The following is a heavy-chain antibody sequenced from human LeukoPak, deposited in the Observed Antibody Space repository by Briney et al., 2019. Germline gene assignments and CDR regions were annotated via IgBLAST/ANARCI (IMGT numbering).Heavy chain of an antibody. CDR2: INAGNGNT. J-gene: IGHJ3*02. CDR3: ARAGPLGLEYSGSYYGAFDI. D-gene: IGHD1-26*01. V-gene: IGHV1-3*01. CDR1: GYTFTSYA. Sequence: ASVKVSCKASGYTFTSYAMHWVRQAPGQRLEWMGWINAGNGNTKYSQKFQGRVTITRDTSASTAYMELSSLRSEGTAVYYCARAGPLGLEYSGSYYGAFDIWGQGTMVTVSS.